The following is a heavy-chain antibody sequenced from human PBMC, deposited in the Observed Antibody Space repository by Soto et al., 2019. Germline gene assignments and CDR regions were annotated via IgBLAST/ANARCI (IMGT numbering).Heavy chain of an antibody. CDR1: GDTFSRYT. Sequence: QIQLVQSGAEVKKPGSSVKVSCTASGDTFSRYTLSWVRQAPGQGPEWMGRIIPILSMANYAQKFQGRVTITADKSTSTVYLGLSSLTSEDTAVYYCATNYGSGSAHFDYWGQGTLVTVSS. CDR2: IIPILSMA. J-gene: IGHJ4*02. D-gene: IGHD3-10*01. CDR3: ATNYGSGSAHFDY. V-gene: IGHV1-69*02.